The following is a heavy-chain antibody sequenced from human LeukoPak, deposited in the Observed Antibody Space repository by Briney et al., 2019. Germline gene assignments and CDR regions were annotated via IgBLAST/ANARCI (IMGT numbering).Heavy chain of an antibody. CDR3: VRLNTGVLSSRTNNWFDS. V-gene: IGHV4-38-2*01. D-gene: IGHD6-13*01. Sequence: PSETLSLTCAVSGYSISSGYFWSWIRQPPGKGLEWIGGIGHSGSTYYNPSLKSRITISTDTSKNRFSLKLSSVTAADTAVYYCVRLNTGVLSSRTNNWFDSCGQGTVVTVSS. J-gene: IGHJ5*01. CDR1: GYSISSGYF. CDR2: IGHSGST.